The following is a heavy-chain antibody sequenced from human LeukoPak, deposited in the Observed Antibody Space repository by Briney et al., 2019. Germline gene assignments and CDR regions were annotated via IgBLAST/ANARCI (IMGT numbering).Heavy chain of an antibody. D-gene: IGHD3-16*01. V-gene: IGHV3-7*01. CDR1: GFTFSIYW. CDR2: INQEGSEK. CDR3: ARWGGPYYFDY. J-gene: IGHJ4*02. Sequence: GGSLRLSCAASGFTFSIYWMSWVRQAPGKGLEWVANINQEGSEKNYVDSVKGRFTISRDNAKNSLYLQMNSLRAEDTAVYYCARWGGPYYFDYWGQGTLVTVSS.